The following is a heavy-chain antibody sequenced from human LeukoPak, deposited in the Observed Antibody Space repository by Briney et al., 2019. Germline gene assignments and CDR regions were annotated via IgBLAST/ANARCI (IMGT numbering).Heavy chain of an antibody. Sequence: ASVNVSCKASGYTFTSYYMHWVRQAPGQGLEWMGIINPSGGSTSYAQKFQGRVTMTRDTSTSTVYMELSSLRSEDTALYYCAKSSRAFLLFGDLLSPWDYWGQGSLVTVSS. CDR1: GYTFTSYY. CDR2: INPSGGST. V-gene: IGHV1-46*01. CDR3: AKSSRAFLLFGDLLSPWDY. J-gene: IGHJ4*02. D-gene: IGHD3-10*01.